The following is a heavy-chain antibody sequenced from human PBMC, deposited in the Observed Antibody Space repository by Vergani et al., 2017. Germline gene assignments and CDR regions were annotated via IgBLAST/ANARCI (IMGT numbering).Heavy chain of an antibody. V-gene: IGHV3-30*18. CDR1: GFTFSSYG. CDR2: ISYDGSNK. Sequence: QVQLVESGGGVVQPGRSLRLSCAASGFTFSSYGMHWVRQAPGKGLEWVAVISYDGSNKYYADSVKGRFTISRDNSKNTLYLQMNSLRAEDTAVYYCAKDLGYCSSTSCRPPYYGMDVWGQGTTVTVSS. CDR3: AKDLGYCSSTSCRPPYYGMDV. J-gene: IGHJ6*02. D-gene: IGHD2-2*01.